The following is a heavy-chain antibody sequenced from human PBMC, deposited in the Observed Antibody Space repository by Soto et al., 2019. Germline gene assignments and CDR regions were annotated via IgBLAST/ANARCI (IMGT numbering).Heavy chain of an antibody. Sequence: GGSLRLSCAASGFTYSSYWMTWVRQAPEKGLEYVSAISSNGGSTYYANSVKGRFTISRDNSKNTLYLQMGSLRAEDMAVYYCARDSAWEGEPHDAFDIWGQGTMVTVSS. V-gene: IGHV3-64*01. CDR1: GFTYSSYW. D-gene: IGHD1-26*01. CDR2: ISSNGGST. J-gene: IGHJ3*02. CDR3: ARDSAWEGEPHDAFDI.